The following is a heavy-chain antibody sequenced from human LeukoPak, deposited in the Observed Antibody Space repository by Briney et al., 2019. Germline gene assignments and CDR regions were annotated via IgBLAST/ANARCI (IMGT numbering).Heavy chain of an antibody. D-gene: IGHD1-26*01. CDR2: IYYSGST. V-gene: IGHV4-59*01. J-gene: IGHJ4*02. CDR1: GGSISSYY. Sequence: SETLSLTCTVSGGSISSYYWSRIRQPPGKGLEWIGYIYYSGSTNYNPSLKSRVTISVDTSKNQFSLKLSSVTAADTAVYYCARGGGELPLDYWAQGTLVTVSS. CDR3: ARGGGELPLDY.